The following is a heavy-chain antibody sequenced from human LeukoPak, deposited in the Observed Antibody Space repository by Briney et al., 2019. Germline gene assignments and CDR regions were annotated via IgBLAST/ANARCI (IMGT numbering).Heavy chain of an antibody. CDR3: AKGPYSSSWPGPSYMDV. V-gene: IGHV3-48*04. CDR1: GFTFSSYS. J-gene: IGHJ6*03. Sequence: GGSLRLSCAASGFTFSSYSMNWVRQAPGKGLEWVSYISSSSSTIYYADSVKGRFTISRDNAKNSLYLQMNSLRAEDTAVYYCAKGPYSSSWPGPSYMDVWGKGTTVTVSS. CDR2: ISSSSSTI. D-gene: IGHD6-13*01.